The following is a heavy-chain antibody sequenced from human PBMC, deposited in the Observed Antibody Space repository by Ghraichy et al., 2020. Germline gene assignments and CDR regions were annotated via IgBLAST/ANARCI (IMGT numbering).Heavy chain of an antibody. CDR1: GDSVSSTTSA. CDR3: SRGVAGDRYYYSTMDV. J-gene: IGHJ6*02. Sequence: SETLSLTSAISGDSVSSTTSAWNWIRQSPSRGLEWLGRTYLRSQWYHDSAVSVRGRITISPDTSKNQFSLRLTSMTPDDTAVYYCSRGVAGDRYYYSTMDVWGQGTAVIVSS. D-gene: IGHD6-19*01. CDR2: TYLRSQWYH. V-gene: IGHV6-1*01.